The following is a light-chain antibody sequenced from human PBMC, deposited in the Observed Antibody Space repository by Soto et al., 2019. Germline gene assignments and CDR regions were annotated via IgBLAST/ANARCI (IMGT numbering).Light chain of an antibody. J-gene: IGLJ3*02. CDR1: SSNIGSNT. CDR2: TNN. Sequence: QSVLTQAPSASGTPGQRATISCSGSSSNIGSNTVNWYQQLPGTAPKLLIYTNNQRPSGVPDRFSGSKSGTSASLAISGLQSEDEADYYCATWVDTLNGWVFGGGTKLTVL. V-gene: IGLV1-44*01. CDR3: ATWVDTLNGWV.